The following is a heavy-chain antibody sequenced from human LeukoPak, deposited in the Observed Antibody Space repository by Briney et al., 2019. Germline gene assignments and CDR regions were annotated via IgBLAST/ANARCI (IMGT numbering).Heavy chain of an antibody. CDR1: GGSISSSSYY. CDR2: IYYSGST. V-gene: IGHV4-39*07. CDR3: ARDSSKYSSSWYFFGY. D-gene: IGHD6-13*01. J-gene: IGHJ4*02. Sequence: SETLSLTCTVSGGSISSSSYYWGWIRQPPGKGLEWIGSIYYSGSTYYNPSLKSRVTISVDTSKNQFSLKLSSVTAADTAVYCCARDSSKYSSSWYFFGYWGQGTLVTVSS.